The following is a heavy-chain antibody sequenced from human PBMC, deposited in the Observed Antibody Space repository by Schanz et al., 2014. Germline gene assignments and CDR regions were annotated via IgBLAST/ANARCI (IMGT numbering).Heavy chain of an antibody. CDR3: VKEGTVVSGSPRDY. CDR1: GFTFSSYS. J-gene: IGHJ4*02. Sequence: VVESGGGLVKPGGSLRLSCAASGFTFSSYSLAWVRQAPGKGLEWVSFISTGRYLYYADSVKGRFTISRDNSKNTLDLQMSSLRADDTAVYYCVKEGTVVSGSPRDYWGQGALVTVSS. CDR2: ISTGRYL. D-gene: IGHD3-10*01. V-gene: IGHV3-21*04.